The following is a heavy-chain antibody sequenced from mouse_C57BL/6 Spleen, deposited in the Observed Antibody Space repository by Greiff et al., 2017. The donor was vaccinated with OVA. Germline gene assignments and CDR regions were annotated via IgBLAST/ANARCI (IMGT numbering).Heavy chain of an antibody. V-gene: IGHV1-82*01. CDR1: GYAFSSSW. Sequence: QVQLQQSGPELVKPGASVKISCKASGYAFSSSWMNWVKQRPGKGLEWIGRIYPGDGDTNYNGKFKGKATLTADKSSSTAYMQLSSLTSEDSAVYFCARIYDGYGYWGQGTTLTVSS. CDR2: IYPGDGDT. CDR3: ARIYDGYGY. J-gene: IGHJ2*01. D-gene: IGHD2-3*01.